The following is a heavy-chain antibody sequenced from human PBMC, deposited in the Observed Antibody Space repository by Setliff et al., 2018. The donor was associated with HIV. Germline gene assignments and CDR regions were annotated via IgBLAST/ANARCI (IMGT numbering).Heavy chain of an antibody. CDR3: ARVQWDLLYVPDAFDI. Sequence: KPSETLSLTCTVSGRSISSHYWSWIRQPPGKGLEWIGYIYSTGSTNYNPSLKSRVTISVDTSKNQFSLQLSSVTAADTAVYYCARVQWDLLYVPDAFDIWGQGIMVTVSS. J-gene: IGHJ3*02. D-gene: IGHD1-26*01. V-gene: IGHV4-59*11. CDR1: GRSISSHY. CDR2: IYSTGST.